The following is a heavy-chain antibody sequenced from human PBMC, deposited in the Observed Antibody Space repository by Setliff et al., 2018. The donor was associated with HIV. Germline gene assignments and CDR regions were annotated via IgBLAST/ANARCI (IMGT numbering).Heavy chain of an antibody. J-gene: IGHJ4*02. CDR3: AKELAASGLGYFDS. CDR1: GFTFSKYW. Sequence: GGSLRLSCAASGFTFSKYWMSWVRQAPGKGLEWVASVNPDGSEASSVGSMKGRFTVSRDNAKNSLSLQMNSLRVEDTAVYYCAKELAASGLGYFDSWGRGILVTVPQ. V-gene: IGHV3-7*01. D-gene: IGHD3-22*01. CDR2: VNPDGSEA.